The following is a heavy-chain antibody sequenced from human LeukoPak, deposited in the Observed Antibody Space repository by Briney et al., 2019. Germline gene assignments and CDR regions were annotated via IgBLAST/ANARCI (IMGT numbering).Heavy chain of an antibody. CDR2: INPNSGGT. J-gene: IGHJ4*02. D-gene: IGHD3-22*01. CDR3: ASILDSSGYYSPWEVDY. Sequence: ASVKVSCKASGYTFTGYYMHWVRQAPGQGLEWMGRINPNSGGTNYAQKFQGRVTMTRDTSISTAYMELSRLRSDHTAVYYCASILDSSGYYSPWEVDYWGQGTLVTVSS. V-gene: IGHV1-2*06. CDR1: GYTFTGYY.